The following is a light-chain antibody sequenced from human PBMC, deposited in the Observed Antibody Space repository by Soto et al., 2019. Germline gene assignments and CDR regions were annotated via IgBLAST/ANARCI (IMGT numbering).Light chain of an antibody. J-gene: IGKJ1*01. Sequence: EIVLTQSPGTLSLSPGERATLSCRASQSVRDSHLAWYQQKPGQAPSLLIYETSSRATGIPDRFRVSGSGTEFALTITRVEPEDVAMYFCQQYGSSPGTFGQGTKVEI. CDR2: ETS. CDR3: QQYGSSPGT. V-gene: IGKV3-20*01. CDR1: QSVRDSH.